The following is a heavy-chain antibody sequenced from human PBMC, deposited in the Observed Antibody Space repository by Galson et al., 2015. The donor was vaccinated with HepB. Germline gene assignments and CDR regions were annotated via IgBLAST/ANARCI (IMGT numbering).Heavy chain of an antibody. V-gene: IGHV3-48*01. Sequence: LRLSCAASGFTFSSYSLNWVRQAPGKGLEWVSYISSTTSSIYYADSVKGRFTIFRDTAKNSLYLQMNSLRAEDTAVYYRARAAPIEGVYDYWGQGTLVTVSS. CDR1: GFTFSSYS. J-gene: IGHJ4*02. CDR2: ISSTTSSI. CDR3: ARAAPIEGVYDY. D-gene: IGHD3-16*02.